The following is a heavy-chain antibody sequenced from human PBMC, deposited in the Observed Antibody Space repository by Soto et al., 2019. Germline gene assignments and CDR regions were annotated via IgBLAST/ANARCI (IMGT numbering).Heavy chain of an antibody. Sequence: EVQLVESGGGLVQPGGSLRLSCAASGFTFSSYWMSWVRQAPGKGLEWVANIKQDGSEKYYVDSVKGRFTISRDNAKNSLDLQMNSLRAEDTAVYYCARDELVQEYYYGMDVWGQGTTVTVSS. CDR2: IKQDGSEK. V-gene: IGHV3-7*03. CDR1: GFTFSSYW. CDR3: ARDELVQEYYYGMDV. D-gene: IGHD6-13*01. J-gene: IGHJ6*02.